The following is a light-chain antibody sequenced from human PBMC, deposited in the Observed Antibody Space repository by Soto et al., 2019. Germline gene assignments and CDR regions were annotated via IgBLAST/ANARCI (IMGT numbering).Light chain of an antibody. CDR2: GAS. CDR1: QSVSNNY. Sequence: EIVMTQTPSTLSVSPVERSTLSSIASQSVSNNYLAWYQQKPGRAPRLRIYGASSRATGIPDRFSGSGSGTDFTLTISRLEPEAFAVYYCQQYGSSPITFGQGTRLEIK. V-gene: IGKV3-20*01. J-gene: IGKJ5*01. CDR3: QQYGSSPIT.